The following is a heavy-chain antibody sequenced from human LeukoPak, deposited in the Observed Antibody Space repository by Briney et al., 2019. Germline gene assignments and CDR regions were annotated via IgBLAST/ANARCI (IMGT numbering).Heavy chain of an antibody. CDR2: IYYSGST. Sequence: SETLSLTCTVSGGSISSSSYYWGWIRQPPGKGLEWIGSIYYSGSTYYNPSLKSRVTISVDTSKNHFSLKLSSVTAADTAVYYCARAYSSGWYGGIFDYWGQGTLVTVSS. J-gene: IGHJ4*02. D-gene: IGHD6-19*01. V-gene: IGHV4-39*07. CDR3: ARAYSSGWYGGIFDY. CDR1: GGSISSSSYY.